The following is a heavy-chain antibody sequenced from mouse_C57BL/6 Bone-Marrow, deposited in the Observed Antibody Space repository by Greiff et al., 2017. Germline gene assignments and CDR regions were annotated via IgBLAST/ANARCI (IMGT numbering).Heavy chain of an antibody. CDR3: ARKGGYGSSPAWFAY. Sequence: VKLMESGPELVKPGASVKISCKASGYAFSSSWMNWVKQRPGKGLEWIGRIYPGDGDTNYNGKFKGKATLTADKSSSTAYMQLSSLTSEDSAVYFCARKGGYGSSPAWFAYWGQGTLVTVSA. V-gene: IGHV1-82*01. CDR2: IYPGDGDT. J-gene: IGHJ3*01. D-gene: IGHD1-1*01. CDR1: GYAFSSSW.